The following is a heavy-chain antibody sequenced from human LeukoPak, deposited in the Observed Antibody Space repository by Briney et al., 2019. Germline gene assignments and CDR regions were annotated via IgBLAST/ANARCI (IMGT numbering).Heavy chain of an antibody. CDR2: ISYDGSNK. CDR1: GFTFSSYG. CDR3: AKDVVSQYYYDSSGYYYEYNWFDP. J-gene: IGHJ5*02. Sequence: GGSLRLSCAASGFTFSSYGMHWVRQAPGKGLEWVVVISYDGSNKYYADSVKGRFTISRDNSKNTLYLQMNSLRAEDTAVYYCAKDVVSQYYYDSSGYYYEYNWFDPWGQGTLVTVSS. V-gene: IGHV3-30*18. D-gene: IGHD3-22*01.